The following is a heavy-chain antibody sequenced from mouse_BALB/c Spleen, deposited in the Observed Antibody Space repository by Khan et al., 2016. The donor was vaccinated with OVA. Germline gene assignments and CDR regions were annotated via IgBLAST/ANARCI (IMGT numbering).Heavy chain of an antibody. D-gene: IGHD2-4*01. CDR3: ARKDYYDYDPFPY. Sequence: EVQLVESGPGLVKPSQSLSLTCTVTGYSITSEYAWNWIRQFPGNKLEWMGYINYSGNTRFNPSLKGRTSITRDTSKNQFFLQLNSVTTEATATYYCARKDYYDYDPFPYWGQGTLVTVSA. J-gene: IGHJ3*01. V-gene: IGHV3-2*02. CDR2: INYSGNT. CDR1: GYSITSEYA.